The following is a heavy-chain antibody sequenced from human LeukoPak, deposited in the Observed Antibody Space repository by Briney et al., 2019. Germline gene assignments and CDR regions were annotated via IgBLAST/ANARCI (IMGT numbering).Heavy chain of an antibody. CDR3: ARAPGTAMDHDY. D-gene: IGHD5-18*01. Sequence: HVASVKVSCKASGGTFSSYAISWVRQAPGQGLEWMGRIIPIFGIANYAQKLQGRVTMTTDTSTSTAYMELRSLRSDDTAVYYCARAPGTAMDHDYWGQGTLATVSS. CDR2: IIPIFGIA. CDR1: GGTFSSYA. J-gene: IGHJ4*02. V-gene: IGHV1-69*04.